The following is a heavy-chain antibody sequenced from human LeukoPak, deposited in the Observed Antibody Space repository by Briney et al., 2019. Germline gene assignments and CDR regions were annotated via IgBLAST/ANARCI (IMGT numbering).Heavy chain of an antibody. V-gene: IGHV1-69*11. CDR2: IIPILGTA. Sequence: SVKVSCKASGGTFSSYAISWVRQAPGQGLEWMGRIIPILGTANYAQKFQGRVTITTDESTSTAYMELRSLRSEDTAVYYCARGRYYYDSSGYYEEHNFDYWGQGTLVTVSS. D-gene: IGHD3-22*01. CDR3: ARGRYYYDSSGYYEEHNFDY. CDR1: GGTFSSYA. J-gene: IGHJ4*02.